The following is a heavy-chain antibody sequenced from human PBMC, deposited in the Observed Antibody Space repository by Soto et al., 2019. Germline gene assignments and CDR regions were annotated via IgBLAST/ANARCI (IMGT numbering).Heavy chain of an antibody. D-gene: IGHD1-26*01. Sequence: QITLKEAGPTLVKPTQTLTLTCTFSGFSLSSNGVAVGWIRQPPGEALEWLALIYWDDDKRYRASLKTRLNITKNTSKTQVVLTMTDMDPVDTATYYCAHAFGGTSWPNDAFDVWGQGTVVTVSS. CDR1: GFSLSSNGVA. CDR3: AHAFGGTSWPNDAFDV. CDR2: IYWDDDK. J-gene: IGHJ3*01. V-gene: IGHV2-5*02.